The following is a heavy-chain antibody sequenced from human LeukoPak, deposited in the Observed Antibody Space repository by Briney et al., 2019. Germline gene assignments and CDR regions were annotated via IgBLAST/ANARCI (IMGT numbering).Heavy chain of an antibody. CDR2: ISSSSSYI. CDR1: GFTFSSYS. J-gene: IGHJ6*02. Sequence: PGGSLRLSCAASGFTFSSYSMNWVRQAPGKGLEWVSSISSSSSYIYYADSVKGRFTISRDNAKNSLYLRMSSLRAEDTAVYYCARDSLSYYGMDVWGQGTTVTVSS. V-gene: IGHV3-21*01. CDR3: ARDSLSYYGMDV.